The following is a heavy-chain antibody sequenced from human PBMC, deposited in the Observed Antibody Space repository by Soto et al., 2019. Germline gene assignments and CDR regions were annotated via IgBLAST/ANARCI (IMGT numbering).Heavy chain of an antibody. V-gene: IGHV3-23*01. D-gene: IGHD1-26*01. CDR2: INHNGDNI. CDR1: GFTFSSYA. Sequence: EVQLLESGGGLVQPGGSLRLSCAASGFTFSSYAMSWVRQAPGKGLEWVSGINHNGDNIQHAVSVRGRFTISRDNSKNTLYLQMDSLRAEDTAVYYCAKGEHSGSYSAPDDYWGQGTLVTVSS. J-gene: IGHJ4*02. CDR3: AKGEHSGSYSAPDDY.